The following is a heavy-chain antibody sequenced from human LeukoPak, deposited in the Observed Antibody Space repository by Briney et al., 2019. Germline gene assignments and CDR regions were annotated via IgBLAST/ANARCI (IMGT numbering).Heavy chain of an antibody. V-gene: IGHV3-30*04. J-gene: IGHJ6*03. CDR1: GFTFSSYA. CDR2: ISYDGSNK. CDR3: ARTLAPGYYYMDV. D-gene: IGHD2-15*01. Sequence: GGSLRLSCAAPGFTFSSYAMHWVRQAPGKGLEWVAVISYDGSNKYYADSVKGRFTISRDNSKNTLYLQMNSLRAEDTAVYYCARTLAPGYYYMDVWGKGTTVTVSS.